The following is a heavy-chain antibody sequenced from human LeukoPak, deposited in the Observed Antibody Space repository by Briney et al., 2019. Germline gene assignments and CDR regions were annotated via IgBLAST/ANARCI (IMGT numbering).Heavy chain of an antibody. Sequence: PGGSLRLSCAASGFTFSSYEMNWVRQAPGKGLEWISFISSSSGTIYYADSVKGRFTISRDNAKNSLYLQMNSLRDEDTAVYYCVRDRAGGNSVWFDPWGQGTLVTVSS. V-gene: IGHV3-48*03. D-gene: IGHD4-23*01. CDR1: GFTFSSYE. J-gene: IGHJ5*02. CDR2: ISSSSGTI. CDR3: VRDRAGGNSVWFDP.